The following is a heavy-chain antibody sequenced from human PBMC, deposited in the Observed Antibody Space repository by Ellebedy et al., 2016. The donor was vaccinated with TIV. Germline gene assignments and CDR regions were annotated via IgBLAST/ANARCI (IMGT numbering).Heavy chain of an antibody. CDR2: IYLGDSDA. Sequence: GESLKISCKGSGYSFSSYWIGWVRQMPGKGLEWMGLIYLGDSDARYSPSFRGQVTMSADKSISTAYLQWTSLKASDTAMYFCARFANDAFDYWGQGTLVTVSS. J-gene: IGHJ4*02. V-gene: IGHV5-51*01. D-gene: IGHD3-16*01. CDR3: ARFANDAFDY. CDR1: GYSFSSYW.